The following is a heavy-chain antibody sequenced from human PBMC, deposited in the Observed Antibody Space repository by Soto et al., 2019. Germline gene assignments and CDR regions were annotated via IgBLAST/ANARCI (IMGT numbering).Heavy chain of an antibody. CDR2: ISYSGST. J-gene: IGHJ6*02. CDR3: ARANKRSAILYYYYGMDV. Sequence: PSETLSLTCIVSGGSIISGDYYWSWIRQPPGKGLEWIGYISYSGSTYYNPSLKGRATISVDTSKNQFSLKLSSVTAADTAVYYCARANKRSAILYYYYGMDVWGQGTTVTVSS. CDR1: GGSIISGDYY. D-gene: IGHD2-21*01. V-gene: IGHV4-30-4*01.